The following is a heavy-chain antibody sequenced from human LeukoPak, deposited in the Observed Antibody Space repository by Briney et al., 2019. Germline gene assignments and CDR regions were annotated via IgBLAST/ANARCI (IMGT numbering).Heavy chain of an antibody. CDR1: GVIFNNFA. V-gene: IGHV3-30*04. J-gene: IGHJ6*02. CDR2: ISHDGRNK. CDR3: AKAEGYSVVVPAVKSLYGMDV. Sequence: GRPLRLSCAASGVIFNNFAFHWVRQAPGKGLEWVAVISHDGRNKFYADSVKGRFTISRDNSKNTVYLQMNSLRAEDTAVYYCAKAEGYSVVVPAVKSLYGMDVWGQGTTVTVSS. D-gene: IGHD2-2*01.